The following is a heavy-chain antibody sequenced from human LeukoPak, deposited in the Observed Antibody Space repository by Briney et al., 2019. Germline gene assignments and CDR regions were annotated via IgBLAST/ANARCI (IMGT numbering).Heavy chain of an antibody. CDR3: AKEHMAAAVYYFDY. V-gene: IGHV3-23*01. D-gene: IGHD2-15*01. J-gene: IGHJ4*02. CDR2: INPSSGNT. Sequence: VGSLRLSCAASGFTLTNYAMSWVRQAPGKGLEWVSSINPSSGNTYYADSVKGRFTIFGDNSKNTLYLQMNSLRAEDTAVYYCAKEHMAAAVYYFDYWGQGTLVTVSS. CDR1: GFTLTNYA.